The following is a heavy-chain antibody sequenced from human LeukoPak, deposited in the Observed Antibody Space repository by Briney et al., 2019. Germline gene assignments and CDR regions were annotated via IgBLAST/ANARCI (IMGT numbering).Heavy chain of an antibody. Sequence: PGGSLRLSYAASGFTFDDYAMHWVRQAPGKGLEWVSGISWNSGSIGYADSVKGRFTISRDNAKNSLYLQMNSLRAEDMALYYCAKDSSGYPYYMDVWGKGTTVTVSS. J-gene: IGHJ6*03. V-gene: IGHV3-9*03. D-gene: IGHD5-12*01. CDR3: AKDSSGYPYYMDV. CDR1: GFTFDDYA. CDR2: ISWNSGSI.